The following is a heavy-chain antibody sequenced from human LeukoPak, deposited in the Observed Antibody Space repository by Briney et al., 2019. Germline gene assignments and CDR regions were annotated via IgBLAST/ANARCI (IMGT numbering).Heavy chain of an antibody. CDR3: ARHEWGITNAFDI. Sequence: ETLSLTCTVSGGSISSYYWGWIRQSPGEGAGWIGSIYHSGSTNYNPSLKSRVTISVDTSKKQFSLKLRSVTAADTAVYYCARHEWGITNAFDIWGQGTMVTVSS. CDR1: GGSISSYY. V-gene: IGHV4-39*01. CDR2: IYHSGST. J-gene: IGHJ3*02. D-gene: IGHD1-14*01.